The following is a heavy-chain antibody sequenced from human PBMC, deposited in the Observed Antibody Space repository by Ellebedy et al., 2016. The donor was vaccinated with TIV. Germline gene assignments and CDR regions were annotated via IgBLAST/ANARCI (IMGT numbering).Heavy chain of an antibody. Sequence: GGSLRLXCAASGFSSSVYYMSWIRRAPGKGLEWVSSISDSGSKIHYADSVKGRSTISRDNSKDSLYLQMNNLRAEDTAVYYRARISSGRSFYGMDVWGQGTTVTVSS. J-gene: IGHJ6*02. CDR2: ISDSGSKI. V-gene: IGHV3-11*01. CDR3: ARISSGRSFYGMDV. D-gene: IGHD6-19*01. CDR1: GFSSSVYY.